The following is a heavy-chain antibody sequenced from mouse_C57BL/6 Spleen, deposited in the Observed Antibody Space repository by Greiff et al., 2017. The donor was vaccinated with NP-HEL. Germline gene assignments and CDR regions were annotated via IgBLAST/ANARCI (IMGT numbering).Heavy chain of an antibody. V-gene: IGHV1-54*01. CDR3: ARCNSNYWFAY. Sequence: QVHVKQSGAELVRPGTSVKVSCKASGYAFTNYLIEWVKQRPGQGLEWIGVINPGSGGTNYNEKFKGKATLTADKSSSTAYMQLSSLTSEDSAVYFCARCNSNYWFAYWGQGTLVTVSA. CDR2: INPGSGGT. J-gene: IGHJ3*01. D-gene: IGHD2-5*01. CDR1: GYAFTNYL.